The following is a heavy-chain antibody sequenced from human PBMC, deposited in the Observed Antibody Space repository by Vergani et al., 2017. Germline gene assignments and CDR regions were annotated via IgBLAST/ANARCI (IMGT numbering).Heavy chain of an antibody. Sequence: QVQLVESGGGVVQPGRSLRLSCAASGFTFSSYAMHWVRQAPGKGLEWVAVISYDGSNKYYADSVKGRFTISRDNSKNTLYLQMNSLRAEDTAVYYCAKDLGSGTHDIWGQGKMVTVSS. CDR1: GFTFSSYA. D-gene: IGHD1-26*01. V-gene: IGHV3-30-3*01. CDR2: ISYDGSNK. CDR3: AKDLGSGTHDI. J-gene: IGHJ3*02.